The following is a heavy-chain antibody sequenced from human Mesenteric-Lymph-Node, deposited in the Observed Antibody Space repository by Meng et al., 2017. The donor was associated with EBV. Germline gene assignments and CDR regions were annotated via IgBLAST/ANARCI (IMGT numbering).Heavy chain of an antibody. CDR1: SCAISSHY. V-gene: IGHV4-59*11. CDR2: TDYSGTN. D-gene: IGHD3-3*01. CDR3: ARDHSSGYGFWSTYSVFDP. Sequence: QVHLQGSGPGRVKPSWTLSLPCSVSSCAISSHYWSWIRQSAGKGLEWIGQTDYSGTNKYNPSLKSRVTLSVDTSKNQLSMRLTSVTAADTAIYYCARDHSSGYGFWSTYSVFDPWGQGTLVTVYS. J-gene: IGHJ5*02.